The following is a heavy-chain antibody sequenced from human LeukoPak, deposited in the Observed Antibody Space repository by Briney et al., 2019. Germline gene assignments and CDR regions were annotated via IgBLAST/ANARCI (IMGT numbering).Heavy chain of an antibody. Sequence: GGSLRLSCAASGFTVSSNYMSWVRQAPGKGLEWVSIIYSGGSTFYADSVKGRFTIPRDNSKNTLYLQMNSLRAEDTAVYYCAKKEYSSSWYDIDYWGQGTLVTVSS. D-gene: IGHD6-13*01. CDR1: GFTVSSNY. V-gene: IGHV3-53*01. CDR3: AKKEYSSSWYDIDY. CDR2: IYSGGST. J-gene: IGHJ4*02.